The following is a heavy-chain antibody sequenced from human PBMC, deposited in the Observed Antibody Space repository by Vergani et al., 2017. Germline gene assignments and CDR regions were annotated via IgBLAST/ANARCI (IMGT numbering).Heavy chain of an antibody. CDR1: GGSISSGGYY. CDR3: ARGYYDYVWGSYRQGAFDY. J-gene: IGHJ4*02. Sequence: QVQLQESGPGLVKPSQTLSLTCTVSGGSISSGGYYWSWIRQNPGKGLEWIGYIYYSGSTYYNPSLKSRVTISVDTSKNQFSLKLSSVTAADTAVYYCARGYYDYVWGSYRQGAFDYWGQGTLVTVSS. V-gene: IGHV4-31*03. CDR2: IYYSGST. D-gene: IGHD3-16*02.